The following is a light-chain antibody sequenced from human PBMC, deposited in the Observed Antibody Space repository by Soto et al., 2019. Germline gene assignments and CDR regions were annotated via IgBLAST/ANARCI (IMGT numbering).Light chain of an antibody. Sequence: EIVLTQSPGTLSLSPGERATFSCRASQSVSSNFLAWYQQKPGQAPRLLIYGASSRATGIPDRFSGSGSGTDFTLTISRLEPEDFAVYYCQQYCCSRTFGQGTKVEIK. CDR1: QSVSSNF. CDR2: GAS. J-gene: IGKJ1*01. CDR3: QQYCCSRT. V-gene: IGKV3-20*01.